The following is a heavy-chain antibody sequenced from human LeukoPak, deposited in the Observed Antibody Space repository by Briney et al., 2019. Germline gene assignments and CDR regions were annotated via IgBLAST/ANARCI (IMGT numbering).Heavy chain of an antibody. CDR3: ARDQYCSGGTCYYFGLDV. CDR1: GFTFSSFW. J-gene: IGHJ6*04. CDR2: VKQEGGEK. V-gene: IGHV3-7*03. D-gene: IGHD2-15*01. Sequence: GGSLRLPCAASGFTFSSFWMSGVRQAPGKGLEGGANVKQEGGEKYYVDSVKGRFTISRDNAKNSLYLQMNSLRAEDTAVYYCARDQYCSGGTCYYFGLDVWGKGTTVTVSS.